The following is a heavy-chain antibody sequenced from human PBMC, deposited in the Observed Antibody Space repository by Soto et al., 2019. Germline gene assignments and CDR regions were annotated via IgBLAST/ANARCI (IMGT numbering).Heavy chain of an antibody. CDR3: AKERGGIVGATDY. Sequence: GSLRLSCAASGFTFSNFAMSWVRQAPGKGLEWVSAISGSGGSTYYADSVKGRFTISRGNSKNTLYLQLNSLRVEDTAAYYCAKERGGIVGATDYWGQGTLVTVSS. J-gene: IGHJ4*02. CDR2: ISGSGGST. CDR1: GFTFSNFA. V-gene: IGHV3-23*01. D-gene: IGHD1-26*01.